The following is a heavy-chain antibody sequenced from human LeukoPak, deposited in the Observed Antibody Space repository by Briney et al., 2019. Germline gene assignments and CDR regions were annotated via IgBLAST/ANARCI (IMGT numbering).Heavy chain of an antibody. CDR3: ARDDCSGGSCYSSWAFDI. CDR1: GGSISSSDYY. Sequence: SETLSLTCNPSGGSISSSDYYWGWIRQPPGKGLEWIASIYYSRTTHYNPSLKSRVTMSVDTSKNQFSLKLSSVTAADTAVYYCARDDCSGGSCYSSWAFDIWGQGTMVTVSS. D-gene: IGHD2-15*01. J-gene: IGHJ3*02. CDR2: IYYSRTT. V-gene: IGHV4-39*07.